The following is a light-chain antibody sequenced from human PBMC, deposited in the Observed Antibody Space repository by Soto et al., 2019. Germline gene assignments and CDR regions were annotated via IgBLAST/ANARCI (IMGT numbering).Light chain of an antibody. CDR2: GAS. CDR1: QSVSNNY. V-gene: IGKV3-20*01. Sequence: EIVLTQSPGTLSLSPGERATLSCRASQSVSNNYLAWYQQKPGQAPRLLIYGASNRATGIPDRFSGSGSGTDFTLTISRLEPEEFAVDYCQQYGSSGTVGQGTKVEIK. CDR3: QQYGSSGT. J-gene: IGKJ1*01.